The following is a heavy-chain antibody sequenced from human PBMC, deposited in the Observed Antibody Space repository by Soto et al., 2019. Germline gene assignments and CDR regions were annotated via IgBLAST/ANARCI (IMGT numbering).Heavy chain of an antibody. CDR1: GYTFTGYY. V-gene: IGHV1-2*04. J-gene: IGHJ6*02. CDR2: INPNSGGT. D-gene: IGHD3-16*01. Sequence: ASVKVSCKASGYTFTGYYMHWVRQAPGQGLEWMGWINPNSGGTNYAQKFQGWVTMTRETSISTAYMELSRLRSDDTAVYYCARAQNGGYGYYYGMDVWGQGTTVTVSS. CDR3: ARAQNGGYGYYYGMDV.